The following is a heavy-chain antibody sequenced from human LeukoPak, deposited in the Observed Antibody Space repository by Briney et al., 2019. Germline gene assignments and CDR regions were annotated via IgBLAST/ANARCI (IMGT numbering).Heavy chain of an antibody. CDR2: TSYSGRT. CDR1: GGSISSSDYC. V-gene: IGHV4-39*01. D-gene: IGHD1-14*01. Sequence: SETLSLTCTVSGGSISSSDYCWGWIRQPPGKGLEWIGSTSYSGRTYYNPSLKSRATISVDTSKNQFSLKLSSVTAADTAVYYCARSPTRISAFDIWGQGTMVTVSS. J-gene: IGHJ3*02. CDR3: ARSPTRISAFDI.